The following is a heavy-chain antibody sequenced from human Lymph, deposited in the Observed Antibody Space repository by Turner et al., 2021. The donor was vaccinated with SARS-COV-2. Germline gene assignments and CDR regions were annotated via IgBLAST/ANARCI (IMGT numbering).Heavy chain of an antibody. CDR2: IKHSGST. CDR1: GGSFNGYY. D-gene: IGHD2-21*01. CDR3: ARLNPPEVGGGDWFDP. J-gene: IGHJ5*02. V-gene: IGHV4-34*01. Sequence: QVQLQQWGAGLLKPSETLSLPCAVYGGSFNGYYWSWIRQPPGNGLEWIGEIKHSGSTNYNPSLRSRITISVDTSKNQFSLKLSSVTAAYTAVYYWARLNPPEVGGGDWFDPWGQGTLVTVSS.